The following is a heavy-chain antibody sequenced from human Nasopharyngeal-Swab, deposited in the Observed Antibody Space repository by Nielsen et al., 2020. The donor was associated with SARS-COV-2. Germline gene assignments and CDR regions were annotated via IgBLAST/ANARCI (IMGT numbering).Heavy chain of an antibody. V-gene: IGHV3-7*01. J-gene: IGHJ4*02. CDR2: VKQDGTEK. CDR3: ARDEILDY. D-gene: IGHD2/OR15-2a*01. Sequence: GASLPISCAASGFTFCPYWMTWVRQAPGKGLEWVANVKQDGTEKYFVDSVKGRSTISRDNAKNSLYLHMNSLRAEDTAVYYCARDEILDYWGQGTLVTVSS. CDR1: GFTFCPYW.